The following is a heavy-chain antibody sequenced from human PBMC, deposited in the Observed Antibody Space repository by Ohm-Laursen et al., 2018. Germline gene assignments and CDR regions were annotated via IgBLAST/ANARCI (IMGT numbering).Heavy chain of an antibody. V-gene: IGHV3-33*01. CDR3: AREDGNCTSAVCYRRFDP. CDR2: IWYDGSNQ. Sequence: SLRLSCAVSGFTFSRYGMHWVRQAPGKGLEWVAVIWYDGSNQYYADSVKGRFTISRDNSQNTLYLQMNGLRAEDTAVYYCAREDGNCTSAVCYRRFDPWGQGTLVTVSS. D-gene: IGHD2-8*01. J-gene: IGHJ5*02. CDR1: GFTFSRYG.